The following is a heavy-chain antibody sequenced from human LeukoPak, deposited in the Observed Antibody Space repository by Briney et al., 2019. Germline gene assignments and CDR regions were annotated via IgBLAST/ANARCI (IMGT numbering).Heavy chain of an antibody. CDR3: AKERGAEAGTVYFDY. J-gene: IGHJ4*02. V-gene: IGHV3-48*01. D-gene: IGHD6-13*01. Sequence: PGGSLRLSCAASGFNLGTYSMSWVRQAPGKGLEWVSYISSSGSTMYYADSVKGRFTISRDNSKNTLYLQMNSLRAEDTAVYYCAKERGAEAGTVYFDYWGQGTLVTVSS. CDR1: GFNLGTYS. CDR2: ISSSGSTM.